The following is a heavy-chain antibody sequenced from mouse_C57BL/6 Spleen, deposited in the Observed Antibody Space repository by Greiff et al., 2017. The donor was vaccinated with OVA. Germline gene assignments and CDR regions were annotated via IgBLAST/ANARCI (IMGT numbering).Heavy chain of an antibody. CDR2: ILPGSGST. J-gene: IGHJ2*01. D-gene: IGHD2-10*02. CDR3: ARGYGNYGGVYYYFDY. V-gene: IGHV1-9*01. Sequence: QVQLQQSGAELMKPGASVKLSCKATGYTFTGYWIEWVKQRPGHGLEWIGEILPGSGSTNYNEKFKGKATFTADTSSNTAYMQLSSLTTKDSAIYYCARGYGNYGGVYYYFDYWGQGTTLTVSS. CDR1: GYTFTGYW.